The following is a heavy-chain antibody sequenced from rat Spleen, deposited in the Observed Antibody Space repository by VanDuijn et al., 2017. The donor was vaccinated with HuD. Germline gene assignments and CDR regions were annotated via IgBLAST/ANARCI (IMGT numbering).Heavy chain of an antibody. J-gene: IGHJ2*01. V-gene: IGHV5-29*01. CDR3: ARPPYDGTYYHYFDY. Sequence: EVQLVESDGGLVQPGRSLKLSCAASGFILSEYYMAWVRQAPTKGLEWVATINYDGTSTFYRDSVKGRFTISRDNAKSTLYLQMNSLRSEDTATYYCARPPYDGTYYHYFDYWGQGVMVTVSS. CDR2: INYDGTST. D-gene: IGHD1-12*02. CDR1: GFILSEYY.